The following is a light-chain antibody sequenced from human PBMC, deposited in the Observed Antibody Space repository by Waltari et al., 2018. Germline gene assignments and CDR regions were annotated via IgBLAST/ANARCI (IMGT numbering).Light chain of an antibody. Sequence: EIVLTQSPATQSLSPGERATLSCRASQSINTYVAWYQHKPGQAPRLLIYVASNRATGIPARFGGSGSGTDFTLTISSLEPEDFAIYYCQQRYRWVTFGQGTRLEIK. J-gene: IGKJ5*01. CDR2: VAS. V-gene: IGKV3-11*01. CDR3: QQRYRWVT. CDR1: QSINTY.